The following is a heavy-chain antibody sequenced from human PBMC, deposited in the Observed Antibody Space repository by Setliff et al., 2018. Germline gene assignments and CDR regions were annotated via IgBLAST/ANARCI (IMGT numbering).Heavy chain of an antibody. D-gene: IGHD2-15*01. J-gene: IGHJ4*02. V-gene: IGHV5-51*01. Sequence: GESLKLSCRGSGYTFSDYWIGWVRQMPGKGLEWMGIIYPGDSDTRHSPSFQGQVTISADKSISTVYLQWSSLKASDTAIYYCARLTPETDFDYWGPGTLVTVSS. CDR3: ARLTPETDFDY. CDR2: IYPGDSDT. CDR1: GYTFSDYW.